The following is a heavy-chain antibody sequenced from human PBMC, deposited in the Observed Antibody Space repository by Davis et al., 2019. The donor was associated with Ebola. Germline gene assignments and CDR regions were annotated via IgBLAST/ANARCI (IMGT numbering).Heavy chain of an antibody. V-gene: IGHV4-34*01. Sequence: MPSETLSLTCAVYGWSFSGYYWSWIRQPPGKGLEWIGEINHSGSTNYNPSLKSRVTISVDTSKNQFSLKLSSVTAADTAVYYCARGRYWSGGSCYAVLSWFDPWGQGTLVTVSS. CDR3: ARGRYWSGGSCYAVLSWFDP. CDR2: INHSGST. D-gene: IGHD2-15*01. CDR1: GWSFSGYY. J-gene: IGHJ5*02.